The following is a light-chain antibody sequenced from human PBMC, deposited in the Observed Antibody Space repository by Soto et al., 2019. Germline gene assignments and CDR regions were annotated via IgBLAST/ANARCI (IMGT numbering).Light chain of an antibody. CDR2: INSDGSH. V-gene: IGLV4-69*01. Sequence: QSVLTQSPSASASLGASVRLTCTLSSFHSDYAIAWHQQQPQKGPRYLMKINSDGSHNKGYGITDRFSGSSSGAERYLTISSLQSEDDGDYYCQTWDTGIKVIFGGGTKLIVL. CDR1: SFHSDYA. J-gene: IGLJ2*01. CDR3: QTWDTGIKVI.